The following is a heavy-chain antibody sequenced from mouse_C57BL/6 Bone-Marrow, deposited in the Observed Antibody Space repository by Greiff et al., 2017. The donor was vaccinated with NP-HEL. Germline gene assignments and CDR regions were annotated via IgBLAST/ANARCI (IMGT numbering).Heavy chain of an antibody. CDR3: ARGAY. Sequence: LEESGAELVKPGASVKISCKASGYEFSNYWMNWVKQRPGKGLEWIGQIYPGDGDTNYNGKFKDKATLTADNSSSTAYMQLSRLTSEDSAVYFCARGAYWGQGTLVTVSA. CDR2: IYPGDGDT. CDR1: GYEFSNYW. J-gene: IGHJ3*01. V-gene: IGHV1-80*01.